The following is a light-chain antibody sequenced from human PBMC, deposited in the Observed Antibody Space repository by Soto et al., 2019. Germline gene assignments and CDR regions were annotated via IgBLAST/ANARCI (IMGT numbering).Light chain of an antibody. Sequence: QSVLTQPRSVSGSPGQSVTISCTGTSSDVDDYNYVSWFQQHPGKAPKLMIYDVSERPSGVPDRFSGSKSGNTASLTISGLLAGDEADYYCCSYGGTFYVFGTGTKVTVL. V-gene: IGLV2-11*01. CDR1: SSDVDDYNY. J-gene: IGLJ1*01. CDR3: CSYGGTFYV. CDR2: DVS.